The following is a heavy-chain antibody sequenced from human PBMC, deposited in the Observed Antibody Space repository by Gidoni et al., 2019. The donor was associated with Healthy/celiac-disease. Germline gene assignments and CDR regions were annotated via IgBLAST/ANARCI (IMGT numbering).Heavy chain of an antibody. J-gene: IGHJ4*02. CDR1: GFTFTNYA. CDR2: VSGSGGNT. Sequence: EVQLLESGGGLVQPGGSLRLSCAASGFTFTNYAMSWVRQAPGKGLEWVSVVSGSGGNTYYADSVKCRFTISRDNSKNTLYLQMNSLRVEDTAVYYCAKARLSAVVTAIPADFDSWGQGTLVTVSS. V-gene: IGHV3-23*01. D-gene: IGHD2-21*02. CDR3: AKARLSAVVTAIPADFDS.